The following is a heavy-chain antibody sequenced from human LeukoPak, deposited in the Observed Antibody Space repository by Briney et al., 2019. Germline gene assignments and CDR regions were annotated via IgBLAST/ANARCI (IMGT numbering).Heavy chain of an antibody. J-gene: IGHJ4*02. Sequence: PSETLSLTCTVSGGSISSGSYYWGWIRQPAGKGLEWIGRIYTSGSTNYNPSLKSRVTISVDTSKNQFSMKLSAVTAADTAVYYCARDHYYDSRGNQAGTHYFDYWGQGTLVTVSS. V-gene: IGHV4-61*02. CDR2: IYTSGST. D-gene: IGHD3-22*01. CDR1: GGSISSGSYY. CDR3: ARDHYYDSRGNQAGTHYFDY.